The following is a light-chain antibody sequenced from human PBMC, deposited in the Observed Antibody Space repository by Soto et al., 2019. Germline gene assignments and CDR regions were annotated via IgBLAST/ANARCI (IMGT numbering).Light chain of an antibody. CDR1: QSLLHSNGYNY. CDR2: LGS. J-gene: IGKJ1*01. CDR3: MQALQTPPWT. V-gene: IGKV2-28*01. Sequence: DIVMTQSPLSLPVTPGDPASISCRSSQSLLHSNGYNYLDWYLQKPGQSPQLLIYLGSNRASGVPDRFSRSGSGTDFTPKIRRVEAEDVGVYYCMQALQTPPWTFGQGTKVDIK.